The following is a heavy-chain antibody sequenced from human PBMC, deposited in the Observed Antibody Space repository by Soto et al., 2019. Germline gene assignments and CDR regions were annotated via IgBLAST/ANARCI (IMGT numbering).Heavy chain of an antibody. CDR3: ARGHIVVVPAARPFDI. D-gene: IGHD2-2*01. CDR2: IWYDGSNK. V-gene: IGHV3-33*01. Sequence: QVQLVESGGGVVQPGRSLRLSCAASGFTFSSYGMHWVRQAPGKGLEWVAVIWYDGSNKYYADSVKGRFTISRDNSKNTLYLQMNSLGAEDTAVYYCARGHIVVVPAARPFDIWGQGTMVTVSS. CDR1: GFTFSSYG. J-gene: IGHJ3*02.